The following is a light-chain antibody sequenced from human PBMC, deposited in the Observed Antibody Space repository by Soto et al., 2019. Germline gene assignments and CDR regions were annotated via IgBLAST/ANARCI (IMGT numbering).Light chain of an antibody. CDR1: QSINSY. V-gene: IGKV1-39*01. Sequence: DIQMTQSPSSLSASVGDRVTMTCRASQSINSYLNWYQQKPGKAPKLLIYAASSVQSGVPSRFSGSGSETDFTLTISSLQPEDFATYYCQQANSFPLTFGGGTKVEIK. CDR3: QQANSFPLT. CDR2: AAS. J-gene: IGKJ4*01.